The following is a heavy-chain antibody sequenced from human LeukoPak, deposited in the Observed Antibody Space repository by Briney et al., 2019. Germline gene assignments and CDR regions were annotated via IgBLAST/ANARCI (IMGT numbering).Heavy chain of an antibody. J-gene: IGHJ4*02. CDR1: GGSFSGYY. V-gene: IGHV4-34*01. D-gene: IGHD6-19*01. Sequence: SETLSLTCAVYGGSFSGYYWSWIRQPPGKGLEWIGEINHSGSTNYNPSLKSRVTISVDTSKNQFSLKLSSVTAADTAVYYCARSRIAVAGNGGVDYWGQGTLVTVSS. CDR2: INHSGST. CDR3: ARSRIAVAGNGGVDY.